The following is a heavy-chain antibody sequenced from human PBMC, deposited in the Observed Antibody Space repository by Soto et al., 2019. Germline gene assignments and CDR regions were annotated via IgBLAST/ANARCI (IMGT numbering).Heavy chain of an antibody. CDR3: AQTLGLAVAGPGRFDL. Sequence: QVQLVQSGAEVKKPGSSVKVSCKASGGTFSRYAISWVRQAPGQGLEWMGGIIPLFGTANYAQKFQGRVTITADESTSTADMELRRLRSEDTAVYYCAQTLGLAVAGPGRFDLWGRGTLVTVSS. CDR1: GGTFSRYA. J-gene: IGHJ2*01. D-gene: IGHD6-19*01. CDR2: IIPLFGTA. V-gene: IGHV1-69*12.